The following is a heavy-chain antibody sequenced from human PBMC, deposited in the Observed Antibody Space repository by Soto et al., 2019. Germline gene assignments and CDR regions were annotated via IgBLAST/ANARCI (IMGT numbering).Heavy chain of an antibody. CDR2: INPGGGST. CDR3: ARGTGWSGDLLSHFAY. Sequence: QVQLVQSGAEVKKPGASVKVSCKASGYTFSSYYMHWVRQAPGQGLEWMGIINPGGGSTSHEQKFQGRVTMTRDTSTSTVYMELRSLSSDDTAVYYCARGTGWSGDLLSHFAYWGQGTVVTVSS. J-gene: IGHJ4*02. CDR1: GYTFSSYY. V-gene: IGHV1-46*03. D-gene: IGHD3-10*01.